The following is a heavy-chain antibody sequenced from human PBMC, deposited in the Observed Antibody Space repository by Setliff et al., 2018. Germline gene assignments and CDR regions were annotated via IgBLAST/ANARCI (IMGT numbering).Heavy chain of an antibody. CDR1: GDSISSGSYY. Sequence: PSETLSLTCTVSGDSISSGSYYWNWIRQHPEKGLEWLGYIFHSGSTHYNSSLKSRITISIDTSKNHFSLELNSVTAADSAVYYCARVADGSGSFYLGFDYWGQGILGTVSS. CDR2: IFHSGST. D-gene: IGHD3-10*01. V-gene: IGHV4-31*03. J-gene: IGHJ4*02. CDR3: ARVADGSGSFYLGFDY.